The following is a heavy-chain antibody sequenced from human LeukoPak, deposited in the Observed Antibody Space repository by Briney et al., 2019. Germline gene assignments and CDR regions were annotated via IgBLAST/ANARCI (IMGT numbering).Heavy chain of an antibody. D-gene: IGHD6-6*01. J-gene: IGHJ6*03. V-gene: IGHV3-23*01. CDR1: GFTFSSYA. CDR2: ISGSGGST. CDR3: AKDEYSSSSFYYYYYMDV. Sequence: PGGSLRLSCAASGFTFSSYAMSWVRQAPGKGLEWVSAISGSGGSTNYADSVKGRFTISRDNSKNTLYLQMNSLRAEDTAVYYCAKDEYSSSSFYYYYYMDVWGKGTTVTVSS.